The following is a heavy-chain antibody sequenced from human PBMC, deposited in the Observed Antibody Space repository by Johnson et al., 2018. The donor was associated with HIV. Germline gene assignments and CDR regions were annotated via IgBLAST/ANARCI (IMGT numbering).Heavy chain of an antibody. J-gene: IGHJ3*02. CDR1: GFTFDDYG. D-gene: IGHD3-16*01. V-gene: IGHV3-20*04. CDR2: INWHGDST. CDR3: ARFGRGGSHAFAI. Sequence: VQLVESGGGLVQPGGSLRLSCSASGFTFDDYGMSWVRQVPGKGLEWVSGINWHGDSTGYAASVKGQFTISSDNAKNSLDLQMNSLRAEDTAFYYCARFGRGGSHAFAIWDQGTMVTFSS.